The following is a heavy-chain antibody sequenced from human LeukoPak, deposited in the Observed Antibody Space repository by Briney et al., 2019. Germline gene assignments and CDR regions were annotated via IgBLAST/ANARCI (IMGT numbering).Heavy chain of an antibody. Sequence: PGGSLRLSCAASGFTFSDYYMSWIRQAPGKGLEWVSYISSSGSTIYYADSVKGRFTISRDHAKNSLYLQMNSLRAEDTAVYYCARRYTFGEPIHQYNWFDPWGQGTLVTVSS. CDR2: ISSSGSTI. CDR3: ARRYTFGEPIHQYNWFDP. J-gene: IGHJ5*02. D-gene: IGHD3-10*01. V-gene: IGHV3-11*04. CDR1: GFTFSDYY.